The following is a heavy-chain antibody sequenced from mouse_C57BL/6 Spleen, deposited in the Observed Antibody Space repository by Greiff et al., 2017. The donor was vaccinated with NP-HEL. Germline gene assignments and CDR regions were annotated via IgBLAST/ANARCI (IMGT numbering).Heavy chain of an antibody. CDR2: TNPTNGRT. D-gene: IGHD1-1*01. CDR3: ARIKNIVATYFDY. V-gene: IGHV1S81*02. J-gene: IGHJ2*01. CDR1: GYTFTSYW. Sequence: QVQLQQPGAELVKAGASVKMSCKASGYTFTSYWMHWVKQRLGQGLEWFAETNPTNGRTYYNEKFKSKATLTVEKSSSTSYMLLSGPTFDDSAVYYCARIKNIVATYFDYWGQGTTLTVSS.